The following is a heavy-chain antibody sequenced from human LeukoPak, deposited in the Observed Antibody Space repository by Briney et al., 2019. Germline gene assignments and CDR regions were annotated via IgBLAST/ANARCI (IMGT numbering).Heavy chain of an antibody. V-gene: IGHV4-34*01. CDR1: GGSFSGYY. CDR2: INHSGSA. Sequence: PSETLSLTCAVYGGSFSGYYWSWIRQPPGKGLEWIGDINHSGSANYNPSLKSRVTISVDTSENQFSLKLSSVTAADTAVYYCATIRSGSSWYYFDYWDQGTLVTVSS. CDR3: ATIRSGSSWYYFDY. J-gene: IGHJ4*02. D-gene: IGHD6-13*01.